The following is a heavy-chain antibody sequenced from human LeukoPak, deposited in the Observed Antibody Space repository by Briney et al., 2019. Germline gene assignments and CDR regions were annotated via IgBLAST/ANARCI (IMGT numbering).Heavy chain of an antibody. Sequence: GGSLRLSCAASGFTFSSYWMHWVRQAPGKGLVWVSRVKSDGSSTNYADSVKGRFTVSRDNAKNTLILQMNSLRAEGTAVYYCARGGSPPEALGDTFDVWGHGTLVTVSS. CDR1: GFTFSSYW. V-gene: IGHV3-74*01. CDR2: VKSDGSST. J-gene: IGHJ3*01. CDR3: ARGGSPPEALGDTFDV. D-gene: IGHD1-26*01.